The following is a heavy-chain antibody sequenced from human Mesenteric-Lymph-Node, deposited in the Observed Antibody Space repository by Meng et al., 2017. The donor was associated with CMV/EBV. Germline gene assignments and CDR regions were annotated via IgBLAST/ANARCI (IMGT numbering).Heavy chain of an antibody. V-gene: IGHV3-30*02. CDR1: GFSFSSHG. CDR3: AKDSGMETYYFDY. Sequence: GESLKISCAASGFSFSSHGMHWLRQAPGKGLEWVAFIVYDGSNKYYVESVKGRFTISRDNSKNTLYLQVNSLRPEDTAVYYCAKDSGMETYYFDYWGQGTLVTVSS. D-gene: IGHD3-10*01. J-gene: IGHJ4*02. CDR2: IVYDGSNK.